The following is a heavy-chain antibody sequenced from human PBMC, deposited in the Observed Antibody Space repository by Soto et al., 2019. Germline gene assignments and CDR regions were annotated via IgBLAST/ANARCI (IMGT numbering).Heavy chain of an antibody. CDR3: ARDRDYGDYPLGYFDF. J-gene: IGHJ4*02. D-gene: IGHD4-17*01. Sequence: QVQLQESGPGLVKPSQTLSLTCTVSGGSISSGGYYWSWIRQHPGKGLEWIGYIYYSGSTYYKPSLKSRVTISVDTSKNQFSLKLSSVTAADTAVYYCARDRDYGDYPLGYFDFWGQGTLVTVSS. CDR2: IYYSGST. V-gene: IGHV4-31*03. CDR1: GGSISSGGYY.